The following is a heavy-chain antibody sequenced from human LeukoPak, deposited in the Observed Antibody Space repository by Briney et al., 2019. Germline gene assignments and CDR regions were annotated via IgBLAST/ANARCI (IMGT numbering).Heavy chain of an antibody. CDR1: GFTFSNAW. J-gene: IGHJ6*04. Sequence: PGGSLRLSCAASGFTFSNAWMSWVRQAPGKGLEWVGRIKSKTDGGTTDYAAPVKGRFTISRDDSKNTLYLQMNSLKTEDTAVYYCTTVTGPYYYYYGMDVWGKGTTVTVSS. D-gene: IGHD3-9*01. V-gene: IGHV3-15*01. CDR2: IKSKTDGGTT. CDR3: TTVTGPYYYYYGMDV.